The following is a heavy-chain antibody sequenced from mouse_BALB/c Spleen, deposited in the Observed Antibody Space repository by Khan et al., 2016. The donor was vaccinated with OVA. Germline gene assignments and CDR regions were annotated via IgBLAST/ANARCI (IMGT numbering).Heavy chain of an antibody. V-gene: IGHV1-18*01. CDR3: ARREYGEGWFAY. CDR1: GYTFTEYI. CDR2: INPNNGGT. Sequence: VQLQQSGPELVKPGTSVRISCKTSGYTFTEYIMHWVKQSHGKSLEWIGGINPNNGGTSYNQKFKGKATLTVDKSSSTAYMEVRSLTSEDSAVYYCARREYGEGWFAYWGQGTLVTVSA. D-gene: IGHD1-2*01. J-gene: IGHJ3*01.